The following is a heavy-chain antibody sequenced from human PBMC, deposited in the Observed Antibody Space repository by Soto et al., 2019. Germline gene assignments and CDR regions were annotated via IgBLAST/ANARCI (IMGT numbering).Heavy chain of an antibody. J-gene: IGHJ6*02. V-gene: IGHV3-73*01. Sequence: EEQVVESGGGLVQPGGSLKLSCAGSGFSFSDYAIHWVRQASGKGLEWVGRIKNRANNYATASAASLKGRFTVSRDDSTNTAYLQRNSLETDDTAVYYCTRLSEGAYYHYGMNVWGQGTTVTVSS. CDR3: TRLSEGAYYHYGMNV. D-gene: IGHD1-26*01. CDR2: IKNRANNYAT. CDR1: GFSFSDYA.